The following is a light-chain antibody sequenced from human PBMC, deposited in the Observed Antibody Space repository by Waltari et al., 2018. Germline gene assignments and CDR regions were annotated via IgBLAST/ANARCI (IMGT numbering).Light chain of an antibody. CDR1: RSDVGAYDY. CDR2: EVS. Sequence: QSALTQPASMSGSPGQSITLSCSGTRSDVGAYDYVAWYQQHPAKAPKLIIYEVSHRPPGVSDRFSGSKSGSTASLTISGLQAEDEATYYCSSYRGSSTLVVFGGGTKLTVL. V-gene: IGLV2-14*01. J-gene: IGLJ2*01. CDR3: SSYRGSSTLVV.